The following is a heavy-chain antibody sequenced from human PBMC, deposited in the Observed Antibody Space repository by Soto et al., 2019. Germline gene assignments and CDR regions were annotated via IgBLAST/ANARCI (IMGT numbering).Heavy chain of an antibody. V-gene: IGHV3-48*03. D-gene: IGHD3-10*01. Sequence: PGGSLRLSCAASGFTFSSYEMNWVRQAPGKGLEWVSYISSSGSTIYYADSVKGRFTISRDNAKNSLYLQMNSLRAEDTAVYYCARAPYYYGSGNNYYYSGMDVWGQGTTVTVSS. CDR1: GFTFSSYE. J-gene: IGHJ6*02. CDR3: ARAPYYYGSGNNYYYSGMDV. CDR2: ISSSGSTI.